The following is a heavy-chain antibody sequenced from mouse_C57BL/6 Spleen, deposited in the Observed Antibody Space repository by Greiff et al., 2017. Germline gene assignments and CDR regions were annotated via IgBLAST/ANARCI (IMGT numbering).Heavy chain of an antibody. V-gene: IGHV5-4*01. CDR2: ISDGGSYT. Sequence: VQLKESGGGLVKPGGSLKLSCAASGFTFSSYAMSWVRQTPEKRLEWVATISDGGSYTYYPDNVKGRFTISRDNAKNNLYLQMSHLKSEDTAMYYCARDIYYDYYFDYWGQGTTLTVSS. J-gene: IGHJ2*01. CDR1: GFTFSSYA. D-gene: IGHD2-4*01. CDR3: ARDIYYDYYFDY.